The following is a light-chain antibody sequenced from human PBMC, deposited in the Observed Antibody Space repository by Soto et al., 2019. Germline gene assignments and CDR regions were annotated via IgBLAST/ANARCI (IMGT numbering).Light chain of an antibody. J-gene: IGKJ4*01. CDR2: DAS. Sequence: EIVSTQSPATLSLSPGERATLSCRASQSVSSYLAWYQQKPDQAPRLLIYDASNRATGIPARFSGSGSGTDFTLTISSLEPEDFAVYYCRQRSNWPPLFGGGTKVDIK. CDR3: RQRSNWPPL. CDR1: QSVSSY. V-gene: IGKV3-11*01.